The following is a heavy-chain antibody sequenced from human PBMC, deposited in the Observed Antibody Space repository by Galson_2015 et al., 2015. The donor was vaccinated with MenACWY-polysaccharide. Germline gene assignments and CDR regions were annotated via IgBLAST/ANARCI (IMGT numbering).Heavy chain of an antibody. D-gene: IGHD6-13*01. J-gene: IGHJ4*02. V-gene: IGHV3-30*02. CDR2: IRYDGRDK. Sequence: SLRLSCAASGFTFSSYGMHWVRQAPGKGLNWVAFIRYDGRDKYYADSVKGRFTLSRDNSKNTLYLQMDSLGAEDTAVYYCAKDRTAAASDGDYWGQGTLVTVSS. CDR1: GFTFSSYG. CDR3: AKDRTAAASDGDY.